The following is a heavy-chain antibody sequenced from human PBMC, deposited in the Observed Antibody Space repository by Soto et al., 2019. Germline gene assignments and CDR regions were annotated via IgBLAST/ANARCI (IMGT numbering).Heavy chain of an antibody. CDR3: ARWGYCSGGSCYLGGWFDP. J-gene: IGHJ5*02. D-gene: IGHD2-15*01. Sequence: ASVKVSCKASGYTFTSYGISWVRQAPGQGLEWMGWISAYNGNTNYAQKLQGRVTMTTDTSTSTAYMELRSLRSDDTAVYYCARWGYCSGGSCYLGGWFDPWGQGTLVTVSS. CDR2: ISAYNGNT. V-gene: IGHV1-18*01. CDR1: GYTFTSYG.